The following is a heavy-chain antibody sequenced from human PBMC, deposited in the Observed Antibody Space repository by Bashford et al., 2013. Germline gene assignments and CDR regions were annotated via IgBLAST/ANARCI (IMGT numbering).Heavy chain of an antibody. CDR3: ARDQGDDSSEEGDYYYGMDV. CDR1: GFTFSSYW. J-gene: IGHJ6*02. D-gene: IGHD3-22*01. V-gene: IGHV3-7*01. Sequence: GSLRLSCAASGFTFSSYWMSWVRQAPGKGLEWVANIKQDGSEKYYVDSVKGRFTISRDNAKNSLYLQMNSLRAEDTAVYYCARDQGDDSSEEGDYYYGMDVWGQGTTVTVSS. CDR2: IKQDGSEK.